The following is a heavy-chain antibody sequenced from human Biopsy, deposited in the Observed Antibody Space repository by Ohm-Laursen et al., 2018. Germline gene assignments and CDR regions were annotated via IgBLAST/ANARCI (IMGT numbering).Heavy chain of an antibody. CDR1: GYAFDTDG. D-gene: IGHD2/OR15-2a*01. J-gene: IGHJ5*02. Sequence: ASVKVSCKASGYAFDTDGITWVRQATGQGPEWMGWMNPISGNTGYAHKFRGRVTMTSDSSISTAYLEVSSLTFEDTAVYYCARAVRYRLLSDPWGQGTLVTVSS. CDR3: ARAVRYRLLSDP. CDR2: MNPISGNT. V-gene: IGHV1-8*02.